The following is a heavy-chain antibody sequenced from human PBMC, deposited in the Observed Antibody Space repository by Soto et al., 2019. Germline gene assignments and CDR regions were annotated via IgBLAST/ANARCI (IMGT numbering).Heavy chain of an antibody. V-gene: IGHV3-30-3*01. CDR2: ISYDGSNK. Sequence: QVQLVESGGGVVQPGRSLRLSCVASGFTFSSYAMHWVRQAPGKGLEWVAVISYDGSNKYYADSVKGRFTISRDHSKNTLYLQMNGLKAEDTAVYYCASADGGAVAGTPTSYWGQGTLVTVSS. J-gene: IGHJ4*02. D-gene: IGHD6-19*01. CDR3: ASADGGAVAGTPTSY. CDR1: GFTFSSYA.